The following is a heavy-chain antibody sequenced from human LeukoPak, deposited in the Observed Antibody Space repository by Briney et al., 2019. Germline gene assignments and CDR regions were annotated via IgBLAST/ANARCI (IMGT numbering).Heavy chain of an antibody. V-gene: IGHV1-69*05. CDR1: GYTFTNYG. J-gene: IGHJ4*02. Sequence: ASVRVSCKTSGYTFTNYGISWVRQAPGQGLEWMGRIIPIFGTANYAQKFQGRVTITTDESTSTAYMELSSLRSEDTAVYYCARDGYSSGWIHWGQGTLVTVSS. D-gene: IGHD6-19*01. CDR2: IIPIFGTA. CDR3: ARDGYSSGWIH.